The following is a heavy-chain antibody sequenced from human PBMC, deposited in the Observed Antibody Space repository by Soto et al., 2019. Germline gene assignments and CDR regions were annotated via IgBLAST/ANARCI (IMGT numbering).Heavy chain of an antibody. CDR3: AREGSSGYFFDD. J-gene: IGHJ4*02. D-gene: IGHD3-22*01. CDR1: GGSISSGGYY. CDR2: IYYSGST. Sequence: PSETLSLTCTVSGGSISSGGYYWSWIRQHPGKGLEWIGYIYYSGSTYYNPSLKSRVTISVDTSKNQFSLKLSSVTAADTAMYYCAREGSSGYFFDDWGKGTLVTVAS. V-gene: IGHV4-31*03.